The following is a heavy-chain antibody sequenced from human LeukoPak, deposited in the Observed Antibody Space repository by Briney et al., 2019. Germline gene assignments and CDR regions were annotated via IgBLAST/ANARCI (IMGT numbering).Heavy chain of an antibody. V-gene: IGHV3-30-3*01. Sequence: PGRSLRLSCAASGFTFSSYAMHWVRQAPGKGLEWVAVISYDGSNKYYADSVKGRFTISRDNSKNTLYLQMNSLRAEDTAVYYCARESSYDYVWGSYRPNWFDPWGQGTLVTVSS. J-gene: IGHJ5*02. CDR1: GFTFSSYA. CDR2: ISYDGSNK. D-gene: IGHD3-16*02. CDR3: ARESSYDYVWGSYRPNWFDP.